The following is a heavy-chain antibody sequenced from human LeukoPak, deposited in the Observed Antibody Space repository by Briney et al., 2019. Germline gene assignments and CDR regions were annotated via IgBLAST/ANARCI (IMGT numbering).Heavy chain of an antibody. Sequence: GGSLRLSCAASGFTFSSYGMHWVRQAPGKGLEWVAVISHDGSKKYYADSVKGRITISRDNSKNTLYLQMNSLRDEDTAVYYCAKDPYSGSFEYFQHWGQGTLVTVSS. CDR1: GFTFSSYG. V-gene: IGHV3-30*18. CDR3: AKDPYSGSFEYFQH. D-gene: IGHD1-26*01. CDR2: ISHDGSKK. J-gene: IGHJ1*01.